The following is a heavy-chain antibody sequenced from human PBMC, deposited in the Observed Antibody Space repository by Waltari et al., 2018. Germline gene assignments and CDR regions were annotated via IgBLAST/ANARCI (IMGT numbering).Heavy chain of an antibody. J-gene: IGHJ4*02. Sequence: EVQLVESGGGLVQPGGSLRLSCAASGFTFSSYEMNWVRQAPGEVLEWVSYISSSGSTICYADSVKGRVTSTRDNAKNSLYLQMNSLRAEDTAVYYCATSHGDYWGQGTLVTVSS. CDR1: GFTFSSYE. CDR2: ISSSGSTI. V-gene: IGHV3-48*03. CDR3: ATSHGDY.